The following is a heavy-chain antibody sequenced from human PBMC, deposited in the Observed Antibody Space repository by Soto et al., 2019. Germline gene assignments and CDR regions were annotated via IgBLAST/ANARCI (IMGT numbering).Heavy chain of an antibody. D-gene: IGHD2-21*02. CDR1: GFTFSSYG. J-gene: IGHJ4*02. CDR2: VRFNGRNE. CDR3: ARALGGCIDGGGYSFAY. V-gene: IGHV3-33*01. Sequence: QVRLVESGGGVVQPESSLRLSCAASGFTFSSYGMHWVRQAPGKGLEWVAIVRFNGRNEFYADSVEGRFTISRDNSKNTLYLQMNSLRAEDTAMYYCARALGGCIDGGGYSFAYWGQGALVTVSS.